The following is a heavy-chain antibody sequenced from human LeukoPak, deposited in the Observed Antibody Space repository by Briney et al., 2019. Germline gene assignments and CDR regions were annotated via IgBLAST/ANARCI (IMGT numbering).Heavy chain of an antibody. J-gene: IGHJ4*02. Sequence: SETLSLTCAVSGGSISSNNWWSWVRQPPGKGLEWIGEIYHSGSTNYNPSLKSPVIISVDKSKNQFSLKLSSVTAADTAVYYCANKRNAAPYYFDYWGQGTLVTVSS. CDR3: ANKRNAAPYYFDY. V-gene: IGHV4-4*02. CDR1: GGSISSNNW. D-gene: IGHD6-25*01. CDR2: IYHSGST.